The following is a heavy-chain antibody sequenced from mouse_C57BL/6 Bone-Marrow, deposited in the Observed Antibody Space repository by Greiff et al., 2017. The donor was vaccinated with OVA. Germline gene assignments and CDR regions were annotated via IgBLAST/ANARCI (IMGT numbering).Heavy chain of an antibody. V-gene: IGHV5-6*01. D-gene: IGHD1-1*01. CDR2: ISSGGSYT. CDR1: GFTFSSYG. CDR3: ARHIDLLLRPGAMDY. J-gene: IGHJ4*01. Sequence: EVQRVESGGDLVKPGGSLKLSCAASGFTFSSYGMSWVRQTPDKRLEWVATISSGGSYTYYPDSVKGRFTISRDNAKNTLYLQMSSLKSEDTAMYYCARHIDLLLRPGAMDYWGQGTSVTVSS.